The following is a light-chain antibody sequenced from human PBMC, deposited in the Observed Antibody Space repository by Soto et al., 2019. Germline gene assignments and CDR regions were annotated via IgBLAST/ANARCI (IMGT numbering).Light chain of an antibody. CDR3: QQYNNWPRT. J-gene: IGKJ1*01. CDR1: QSVSSSY. CDR2: GAS. V-gene: IGKV3-15*01. Sequence: PGERVTLSCRASQSVSSSYLTWFQQTPGQAPRLLIYGASTRATGIPARFSGSGSGTEFTLTISSLQSEDFAVYYCQQYNNWPRTFGQGTKVDIK.